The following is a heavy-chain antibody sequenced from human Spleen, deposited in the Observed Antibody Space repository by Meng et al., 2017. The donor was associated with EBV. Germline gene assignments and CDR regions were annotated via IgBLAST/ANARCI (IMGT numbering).Heavy chain of an antibody. CDR2: IYYSGST. Sequence: QVQLQESGPGLVKPSETLSLTCTVSGGSVSSGSYYWSWIRQPPGKGLEWIGYIYYSGSTNYNPSLKSRVTISVDTSKNQFSLKLSSVTAADTAVYYCATQSRGDYGPFDYWGQGALVTVSS. CDR3: ATQSRGDYGPFDY. D-gene: IGHD4-17*01. J-gene: IGHJ4*02. V-gene: IGHV4-61*01. CDR1: GGSVSSGSYY.